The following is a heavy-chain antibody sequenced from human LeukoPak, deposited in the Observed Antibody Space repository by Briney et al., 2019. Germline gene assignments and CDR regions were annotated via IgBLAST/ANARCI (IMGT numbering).Heavy chain of an antibody. CDR1: GFTFSNYA. CDR3: ARLGEFYYYYYMDV. Sequence: PGGSLRLSCAASGFTFSNYAMSWVRQAPGKGLEWVSVISGSATSTYYADSVKGRFTISRDNSKNTLYLQMNSLRAEDTAVYYCARLGEFYYYYYMDVWGKGTTVTISS. V-gene: IGHV3-23*01. CDR2: ISGSATST. D-gene: IGHD3-10*01. J-gene: IGHJ6*03.